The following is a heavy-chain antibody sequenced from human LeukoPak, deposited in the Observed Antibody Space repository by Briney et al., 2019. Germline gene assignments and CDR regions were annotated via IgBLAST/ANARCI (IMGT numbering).Heavy chain of an antibody. CDR2: ISSSGSTI. J-gene: IGHJ3*02. D-gene: IGHD4-17*01. CDR3: ARAQGAMTTGRAFDI. V-gene: IGHV3-11*01. CDR1: RFTFSDYY. Sequence: GGSLRLSCAASRFTFSDYYMSWIRQAPGKGLEWVSYISSSGSTIYYADSVKGRFTISRDNAKNSLFLQMNSLRAEDTAVYYCARAQGAMTTGRAFDIWGQGTMVTVSS.